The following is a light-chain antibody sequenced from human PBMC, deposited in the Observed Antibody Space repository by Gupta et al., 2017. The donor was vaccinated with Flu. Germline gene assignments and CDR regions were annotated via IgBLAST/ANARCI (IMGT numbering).Light chain of an antibody. Sequence: SSDVGGHNYVSWYQQHPGKAHKLMIYEVGYRPSGVSDRFSGSKSGNTASLTISGLQTEDEADYYCSSYKSSSTYVVFGGGTKLTVL. V-gene: IGLV2-14*03. CDR3: SSYKSSSTYVV. J-gene: IGLJ2*01. CDR1: SSDVGGHNY. CDR2: EVG.